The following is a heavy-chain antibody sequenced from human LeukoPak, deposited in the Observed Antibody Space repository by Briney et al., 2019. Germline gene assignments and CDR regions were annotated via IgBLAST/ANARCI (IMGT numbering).Heavy chain of an antibody. CDR1: GYTFTGYY. J-gene: IGHJ4*02. Sequence: ASVKVSCKASGYTFTGYYMHWVRQAPGQGLEWMGRINPNSGGTNYARKFQGRVTMTRDTSISTAYMELSRLRSDDTAVYYCARGYDYYDSSGTFYYWGQGTLVTVSS. D-gene: IGHD3-22*01. CDR2: INPNSGGT. V-gene: IGHV1-2*06. CDR3: ARGYDYYDSSGTFYY.